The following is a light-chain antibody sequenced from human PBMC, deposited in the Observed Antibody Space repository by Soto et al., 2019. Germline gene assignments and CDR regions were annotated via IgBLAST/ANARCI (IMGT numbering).Light chain of an antibody. CDR3: QQYDSYSWT. J-gene: IGKJ4*02. V-gene: IGKV1-5*01. CDR2: DAS. Sequence: EMQLTHSPSTLSSSVGERVTFTCGASQSISSWLAWYQQKPGQAPRLLIYDASSWASGIPARFSGSGSGTDFTLTISSLEPDDFATYYCQQYDSYSWTFGGGTKVDIK. CDR1: QSISSW.